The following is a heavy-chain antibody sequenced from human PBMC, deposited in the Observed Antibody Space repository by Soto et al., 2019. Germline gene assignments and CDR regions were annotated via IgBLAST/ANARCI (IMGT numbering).Heavy chain of an antibody. V-gene: IGHV3-21*01. Sequence: GGSLRLSCAASGFTFSTYSMNWVRQAPGKGLEWVSYISSSSTYIYYADSVKGRFTISRDNAKNSLYLQMNSLRAEDTAVYYCTIAVAGSFAPDYWGQGTLVTVSS. D-gene: IGHD6-19*01. CDR1: GFTFSTYS. CDR3: TIAVAGSFAPDY. CDR2: ISSSSTYI. J-gene: IGHJ4*02.